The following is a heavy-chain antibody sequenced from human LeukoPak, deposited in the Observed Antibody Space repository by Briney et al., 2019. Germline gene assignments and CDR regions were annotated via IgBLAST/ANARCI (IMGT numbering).Heavy chain of an antibody. CDR3: AKDRLAMITFGGDYYFDY. D-gene: IGHD3-16*01. Sequence: PGGSLRLSCAASGFTFSSYGMSWVRQAPGKGLEWVSAISGSGGSTYYADSVKGRFTISRDNSKNTLYLQMNSLRAEDTAVYYCAKDRLAMITFGGDYYFDYWGQGTLVTVSS. J-gene: IGHJ4*02. CDR1: GFTFSSYG. CDR2: ISGSGGST. V-gene: IGHV3-23*01.